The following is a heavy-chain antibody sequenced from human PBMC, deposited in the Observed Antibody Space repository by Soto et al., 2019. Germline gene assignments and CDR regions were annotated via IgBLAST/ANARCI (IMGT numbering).Heavy chain of an antibody. V-gene: IGHV3-7*01. CDR2: INEDGSER. Sequence: EMQLVESGGGLVQPGGSLRLSCAASGFIFSNHWMAWVRQAPGKGLEWVAKINEDGSERYHADSGRGRFTISRDNARNTLYLQMDSLRADDMAVYYCARDVAWSFDYWGQGTLVAVSS. CDR1: GFIFSNHW. J-gene: IGHJ4*02. CDR3: ARDVAWSFDY. D-gene: IGHD3-3*01.